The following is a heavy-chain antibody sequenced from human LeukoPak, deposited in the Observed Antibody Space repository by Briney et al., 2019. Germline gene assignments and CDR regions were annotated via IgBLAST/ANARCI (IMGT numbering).Heavy chain of an antibody. CDR2: IYWNDDK. J-gene: IGHJ5*02. CDR3: AHRGDITMVRGVSPIRGWFDP. CDR1: GFSLSTSGVG. Sequence: VSGPALVKPTQTLTLTCTFSGFSLSTSGVGVGWIRQPPGKALEWLAVIYWNDDKRYSPVLKSRLTITKDTSKNQGVLTMTNMDPVDTATYYCAHRGDITMVRGVSPIRGWFDPWGQGTLVTVSS. V-gene: IGHV2-5*01. D-gene: IGHD3-10*01.